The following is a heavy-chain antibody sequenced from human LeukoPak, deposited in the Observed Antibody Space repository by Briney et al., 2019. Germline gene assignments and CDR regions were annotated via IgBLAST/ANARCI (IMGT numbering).Heavy chain of an antibody. J-gene: IGHJ4*02. CDR2: IVTDGSA. CDR1: GFIVSTTF. V-gene: IGHV3-53*01. CDR3: AVPIQLWRRRHDY. D-gene: IGHD5-18*01. Sequence: GGSLRLSCAASGFIVSTTFLTWVRQAPGKGLEWVSVIVTDGSAFYADSVKGRFTISRDSSKNTLYLQMNSLRAEDTAVYYCAVPIQLWRRRHDYWGQGTLVTVSS.